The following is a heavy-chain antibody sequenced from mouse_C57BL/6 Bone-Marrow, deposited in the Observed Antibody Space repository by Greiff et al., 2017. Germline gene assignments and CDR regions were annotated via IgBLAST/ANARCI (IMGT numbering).Heavy chain of an antibody. Sequence: QVQLQQPGAELVKPGASVTLSCKASGYTFTSYWMHWVKQRPGRGLEWIGRIDPNSGGTKYNEKFKSKATLTVDKPSSTAYMQLSSLTSEDSAVYYCARGIYYYGSPYFDVWGTGTTVTVSS. V-gene: IGHV1-72*01. J-gene: IGHJ1*03. CDR3: ARGIYYYGSPYFDV. CDR2: IDPNSGGT. D-gene: IGHD1-1*01. CDR1: GYTFTSYW.